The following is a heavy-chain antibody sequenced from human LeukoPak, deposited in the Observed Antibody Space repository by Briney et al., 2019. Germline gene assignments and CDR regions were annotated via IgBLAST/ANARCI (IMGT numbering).Heavy chain of an antibody. D-gene: IGHD2-15*01. CDR3: ARLPSYCSGGSCYSWWFDP. V-gene: IGHV1-8*01. J-gene: IGHJ5*02. Sequence: ASVKVSCKASGYTFTSYDINWVRQATGQGLEWLGWMNPNSGNTGYAQKFRGRVTMTRNTSISTAYMELSSLRSEDTAVYYCARLPSYCSGGSCYSWWFDPWGQGTLVTVSS. CDR2: MNPNSGNT. CDR1: GYTFTSYD.